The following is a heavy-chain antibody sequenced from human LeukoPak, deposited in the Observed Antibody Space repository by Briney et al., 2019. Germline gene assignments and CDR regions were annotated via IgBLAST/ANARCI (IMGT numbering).Heavy chain of an antibody. CDR1: GGSISSYY. CDR2: IYTSGST. V-gene: IGHV4-4*07. CDR3: ARDRGSGRYYDWYFDL. Sequence: SETLSLTCAVSGGSISSYYWSWIRQPAGKGLEWIGRIYTSGSTNYNPSLKSRVTMSVDTSKNQFSLKLSSVTAADTAVYYCARDRGSGRYYDWYFDLWGRGTLVTVSS. D-gene: IGHD1-26*01. J-gene: IGHJ2*01.